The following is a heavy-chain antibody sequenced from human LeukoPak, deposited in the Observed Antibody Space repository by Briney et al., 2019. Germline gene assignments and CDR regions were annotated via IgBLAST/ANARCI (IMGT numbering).Heavy chain of an antibody. CDR2: IYSAGST. CDR1: GFTVSSNY. D-gene: IGHD3-10*01. CDR3: ASGGLGARKYYSDPFHY. Sequence: GGSLRLSCAASGFTVSSNYMSWVRQAPGKGPEWGSIIYSAGSTYYADSVRGRFTISRDSCKNTVCLQMNSLRAEDTAVYYCASGGLGARKYYSDPFHYWGQGTLVTVSS. J-gene: IGHJ4*02. V-gene: IGHV3-53*01.